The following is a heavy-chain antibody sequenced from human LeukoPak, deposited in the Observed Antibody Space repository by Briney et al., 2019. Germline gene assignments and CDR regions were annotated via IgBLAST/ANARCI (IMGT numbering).Heavy chain of an antibody. D-gene: IGHD6-13*01. CDR1: GFTFSSYA. CDR2: ISGSGGST. CDR3: ANPSIAAAGGENWFDP. Sequence: GGSLRLSCAASGFTFSSYAMSWVRQAPGKGLEWVSAISGSGGSTYYADSVKGRFTISRDNSKNTLYLQMNSLRAEDTAVYYCANPSIAAAGGENWFDPWGQGTLVTVSS. V-gene: IGHV3-23*01. J-gene: IGHJ5*02.